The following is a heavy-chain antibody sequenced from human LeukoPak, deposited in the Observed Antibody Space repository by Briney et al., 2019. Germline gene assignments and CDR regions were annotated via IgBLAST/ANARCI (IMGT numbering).Heavy chain of an antibody. J-gene: IGHJ6*02. CDR2: IKEDGSEK. V-gene: IGHV3-7*01. CDR1: GFTFSSYG. CDR3: ARNSFAELMLLGSAYGVDV. D-gene: IGHD1-7*01. Sequence: QPGGSLRLSCAASGFTFSSYGMHWVRQAPGKGLEWVANIKEDGSEKYYLDSVKGRFTISRDNAKNSLHLQINSLRVEDTAVYYCARNSFAELMLLGSAYGVDVWGQGTTVTVSS.